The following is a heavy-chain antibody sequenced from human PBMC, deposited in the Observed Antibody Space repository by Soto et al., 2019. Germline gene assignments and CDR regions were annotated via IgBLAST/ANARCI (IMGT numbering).Heavy chain of an antibody. CDR1: ADTFTSYD. CDR3: ASRGYSYGNDAFDI. Sequence: ASLKVSCKAPADTFTSYDINWWRQATGQGLEWMGWMNPNSGNTGYAQKFQGRVTMTRNTSISTAYMELSSLRSEDRAVYYCASRGYSYGNDAFDILGQGTMVTVSS. D-gene: IGHD5-18*01. V-gene: IGHV1-8*01. J-gene: IGHJ3*02. CDR2: MNPNSGNT.